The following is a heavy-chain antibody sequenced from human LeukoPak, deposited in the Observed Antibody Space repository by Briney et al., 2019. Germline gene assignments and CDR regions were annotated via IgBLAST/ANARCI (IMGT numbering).Heavy chain of an antibody. V-gene: IGHV3-48*03. J-gene: IGHJ4*02. CDR1: GFPFSFYE. D-gene: IGHD6-19*01. CDR2: IGSSGTTT. CDR3: ARLAVASDFDY. Sequence: GGSLRLSCAVSGFPFSFYEMNWVRQAPGKGLEWVSNIGSSGTTTYYADSVKGRFSISRDNAKNSPYLRMNSLRVEDTAVYYCARLAVASDFDYWGQGALVTVSS.